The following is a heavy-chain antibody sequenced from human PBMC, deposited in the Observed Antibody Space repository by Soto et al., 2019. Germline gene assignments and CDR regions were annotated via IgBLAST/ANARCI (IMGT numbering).Heavy chain of an antibody. CDR2: INPNSGGT. CDR1: GYTFTGYY. V-gene: IGHV1-2*04. Sequence: ASVKVSCKASGYTFTGYYMHWVRQAPGQGLEWMGWINPNSGGTNYAQKFQGWVTMTRDTSISTAYMELSRLRSDDTAVYYCARGTHYYDFWSGHQGYYYYYGMDVWGQGTTVTVSS. J-gene: IGHJ6*02. D-gene: IGHD3-3*01. CDR3: ARGTHYYDFWSGHQGYYYYYGMDV.